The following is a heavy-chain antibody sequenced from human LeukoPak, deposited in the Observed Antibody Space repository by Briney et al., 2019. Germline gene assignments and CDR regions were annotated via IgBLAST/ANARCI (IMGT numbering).Heavy chain of an antibody. V-gene: IGHV3-23*01. CDR3: AKAPVTSCRGAYCYPFDY. Sequence: PWGSLRLSCAASGFSLSSYAMSWVCQAPGKGLEWVSAISSTDAGTYHADSVRGRFTISRDSSKNTLYLQMNSLRAEDAAVYYCAKAPVTSCRGAYCYPFDYWGQGTLVTVSS. CDR2: ISSTDAGT. J-gene: IGHJ4*02. CDR1: GFSLSSYA. D-gene: IGHD2-21*01.